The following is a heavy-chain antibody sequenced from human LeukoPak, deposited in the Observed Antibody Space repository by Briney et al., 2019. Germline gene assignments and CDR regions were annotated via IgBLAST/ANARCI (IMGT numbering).Heavy chain of an antibody. CDR3: ARVNSLGAFDI. J-gene: IGHJ3*02. Sequence: GSSVKVSCKAAGGTFSSSAISWVPQAPGQGLEGRGGFIPIFGTANYAQKFQGRDTITAAESTSTAYMELSSLRSEDTAVYDCARVNSLGAFDIWGQGTMVTVSS. CDR2: FIPIFGTA. D-gene: IGHD7-27*01. CDR1: GGTFSSSA. V-gene: IGHV1-69*01.